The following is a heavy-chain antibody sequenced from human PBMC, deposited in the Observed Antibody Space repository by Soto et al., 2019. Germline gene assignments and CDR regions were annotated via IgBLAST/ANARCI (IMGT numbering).Heavy chain of an antibody. V-gene: IGHV4-59*01. CDR3: ARTLPGYGSGKFDY. CDR1: GGSISSIY. D-gene: IGHD6-19*01. CDR2: MYNSGST. J-gene: IGHJ4*02. Sequence: SETLSLTCTVSGGSISSIYWSWIRQPPGRGLEWIGYMYNSGSTTYNPSLKNRVTISVDTSKNQFSLTLSSVTAADTAVYYCARTLPGYGSGKFDYWGQGTLVTVSS.